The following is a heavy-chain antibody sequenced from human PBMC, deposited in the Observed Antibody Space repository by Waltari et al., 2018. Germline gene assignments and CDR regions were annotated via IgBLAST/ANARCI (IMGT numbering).Heavy chain of an antibody. CDR2: INHSGST. D-gene: IGHD6-19*01. Sequence: QVQLQQWGAGLLKPSETLSLTCAVYGGSFSGYYWRWLRQPPGKGLEWIGEINHSGSTNYNPSLKSRVTISVDTSKNQFSLKLSSVTAADTAVYYCAGLRWTSAGYFDYWGQGTLVTVSS. CDR3: AGLRWTSAGYFDY. CDR1: GGSFSGYY. V-gene: IGHV4-34*01. J-gene: IGHJ4*02.